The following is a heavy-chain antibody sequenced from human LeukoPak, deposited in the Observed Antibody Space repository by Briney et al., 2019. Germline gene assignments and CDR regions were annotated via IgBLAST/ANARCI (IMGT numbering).Heavy chain of an antibody. CDR1: GFTFSSYA. J-gene: IGHJ5*02. Sequence: GGSLRLSCAASGFTFSSYAMHWVRQAPGKGLEWVAVISYDGSNKYYADSVKGRFTISRDNSKNTLYLQMNSLRAEDTAVYYCARGENWNYEYKSLFDPWGQGTLVTVSS. CDR2: ISYDGSNK. CDR3: ARGENWNYEYKSLFDP. V-gene: IGHV3-30*04. D-gene: IGHD1-7*01.